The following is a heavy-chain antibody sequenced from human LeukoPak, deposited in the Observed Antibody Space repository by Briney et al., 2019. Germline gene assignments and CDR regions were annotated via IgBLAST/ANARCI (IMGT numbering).Heavy chain of an antibody. J-gene: IGHJ5*02. D-gene: IGHD2-2*01. CDR2: ISSSGSTI. CDR1: GFTFSDYY. CDR3: AKDPTPLFQVVVPAAMGPAGDWFDP. Sequence: GGSLRLSCAASGFTFSDYYMSWIRQAPGKGLEWVSYISSSGSTIYYADSVKGRFTISRDNAKNSLYLQMNSLRAEDTAVYYCAKDPTPLFQVVVPAAMGPAGDWFDPWGQGTLVTVSS. V-gene: IGHV3-11*04.